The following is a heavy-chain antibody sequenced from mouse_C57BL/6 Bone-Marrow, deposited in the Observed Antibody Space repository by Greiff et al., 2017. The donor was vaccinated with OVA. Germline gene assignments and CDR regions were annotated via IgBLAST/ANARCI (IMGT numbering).Heavy chain of an antibody. V-gene: IGHV1-22*01. CDR2: INPNNGGT. J-gene: IGHJ1*03. Sequence: EVQLQQSGPELVKPGASVKMSCKASGYTFTDYNMHWVKQSHGKSLEWIGYINPNNGGTSYNQKFKGKATLTVNTSSSTAYRELRSLTSEDAAVYNCARSYWYFDVWGTGTTVTVSS. CDR3: ARSYWYFDV. CDR1: GYTFTDYN.